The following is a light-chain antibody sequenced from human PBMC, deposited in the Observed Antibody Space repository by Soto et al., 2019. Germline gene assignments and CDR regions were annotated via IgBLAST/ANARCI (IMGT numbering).Light chain of an antibody. Sequence: DIQMTQSPSTMSASVGDRATITCRASQSISKGLAWFQQKAGKAPKLLIYEASKLATGVLSRISGSGSGTDFTLAISSLQPEDSATYYCLQDINFTWTFGQGTKVDIK. CDR1: QSISKG. J-gene: IGKJ1*01. CDR3: LQDINFTWT. CDR2: EAS. V-gene: IGKV1-5*03.